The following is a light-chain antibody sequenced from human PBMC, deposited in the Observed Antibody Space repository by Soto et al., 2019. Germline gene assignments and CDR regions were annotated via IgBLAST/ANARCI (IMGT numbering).Light chain of an antibody. J-gene: IGKJ1*01. V-gene: IGKV3-20*01. CDR3: QQYSSSRT. Sequence: VLTQSPGTLSFSPCEVATLSCRASQSVSSYFSWYQQKPVQAPRLLIYGASSRATGIPDRFSGSGSGTDFTLTISRLEPEDFAVYYCQQYSSSRTFGQGTKVDIK. CDR1: QSVSSY. CDR2: GAS.